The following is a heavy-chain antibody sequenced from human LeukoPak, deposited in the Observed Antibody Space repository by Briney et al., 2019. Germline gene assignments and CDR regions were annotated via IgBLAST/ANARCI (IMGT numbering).Heavy chain of an antibody. D-gene: IGHD3-10*01. CDR3: ARLWFGNWFDP. CDR2: IYYSGST. J-gene: IGHJ5*02. Sequence: SETLSLTCTVSGGSISSSTYYWGWVRQPPGKGLEWIGSIYYSGSTYYNPSLKSRVTISVDTSKNQFSLKLSSVTAADTAVYYCARLWFGNWFDPWGQGTLVTVSS. CDR1: GGSISSSTYY. V-gene: IGHV4-39*01.